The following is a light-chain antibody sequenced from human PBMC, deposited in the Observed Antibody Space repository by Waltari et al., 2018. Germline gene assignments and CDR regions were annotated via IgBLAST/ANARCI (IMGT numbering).Light chain of an antibody. J-gene: IGLJ2*01. CDR1: KLGDKY. V-gene: IGLV3-1*01. CDR3: QAWDSSTVV. CDR2: QDR. Sequence: SYELTQPPSVSVSPGQTASITCSGDKLGDKYICWYQQKPGQSPVVVRYQDRKRPSGIPERFSGSNSGNTATLTISGTQAMDEADYYCQAWDSSTVVIGGGTKLTVL.